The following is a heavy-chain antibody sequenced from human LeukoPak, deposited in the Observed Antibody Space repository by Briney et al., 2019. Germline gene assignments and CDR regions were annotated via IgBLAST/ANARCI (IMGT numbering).Heavy chain of an antibody. J-gene: IGHJ4*02. CDR3: ARRYFDS. CDR1: GFTFTTYG. CDR2: IKQDGSAK. V-gene: IGHV3-7*03. Sequence: GGSLRLSCAASGFTFTTYGMHWVRQAPGKGLEWVANIKQDGSAKYYVDSVKGRFTISRDNAKNSLYLQMNSLRAEDTAVYYCARRYFDSWGQGTLVTVSS.